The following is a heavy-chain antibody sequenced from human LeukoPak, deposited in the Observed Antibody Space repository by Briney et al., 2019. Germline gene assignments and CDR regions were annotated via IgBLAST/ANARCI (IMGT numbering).Heavy chain of an antibody. D-gene: IGHD3-22*01. V-gene: IGHV4-4*07. CDR1: GASISGYY. CDR2: IYSSGST. J-gene: IGHJ4*02. CDR3: ARDGKWLTLYYFDY. Sequence: PSETLSLTCTVSGASISGYYWSWIRQPAGKGLEWIGRIYSSGSTSYNPSLKSRVTMSVDTSKNQFSLKLSSVTAADTAVYYCARDGKWLTLYYFDYWGQGTLVTVSS.